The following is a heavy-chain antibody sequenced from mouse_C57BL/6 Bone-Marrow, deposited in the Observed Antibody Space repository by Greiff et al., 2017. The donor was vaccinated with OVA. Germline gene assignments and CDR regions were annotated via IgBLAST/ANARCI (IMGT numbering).Heavy chain of an antibody. CDR3: ARETLGAWFAY. CDR1: GYAFTNYL. J-gene: IGHJ3*01. CDR2: INPGSGGT. Sequence: QVQLQQSGAELVRPGTSVKVSCKASGYAFTNYLIEWVKQRPGQGLEWIGVINPGSGGTNYNEKFKGKATLTADKSSSTAYMQLSSLTSEDSAVYFCARETLGAWFAYWGQGTLVTVSA. D-gene: IGHD3-3*01. V-gene: IGHV1-54*01.